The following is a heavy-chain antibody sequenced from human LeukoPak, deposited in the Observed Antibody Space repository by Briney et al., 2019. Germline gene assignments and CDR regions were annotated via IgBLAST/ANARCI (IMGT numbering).Heavy chain of an antibody. Sequence: SETLSLTCAVYGGSFSGYYWSWIRQPPGKGLEWIGEINHSGSTNYDPSLKSRVTISVDTSKNQFSLKLSSVTAADTAVYYCARHERGLRFLEWLLNPFDYWGRGTLVTVSS. CDR1: GGSFSGYY. J-gene: IGHJ4*02. V-gene: IGHV4-34*01. CDR3: ARHERGLRFLEWLLNPFDY. D-gene: IGHD3-3*01. CDR2: INHSGST.